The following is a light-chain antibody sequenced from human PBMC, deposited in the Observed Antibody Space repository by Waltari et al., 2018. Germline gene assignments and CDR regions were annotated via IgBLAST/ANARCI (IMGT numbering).Light chain of an antibody. J-gene: IGKJ4*01. CDR3: QQYDAWPPLT. V-gene: IGKV3-15*01. CDR2: AAS. Sequence: MTQSPATLSVSPGERATLSCRASQSVSSNLAWYQQKPGQAPRLVIYAASTRATGIPARFSGSGSGTEFTLTISSLQSEDFAVYYCQQYDAWPPLTFGGGTKVEIK. CDR1: QSVSSN.